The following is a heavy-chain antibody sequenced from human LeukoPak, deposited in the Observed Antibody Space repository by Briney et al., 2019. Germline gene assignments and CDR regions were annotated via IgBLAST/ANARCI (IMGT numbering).Heavy chain of an antibody. Sequence: PGGSLGLSCAAAGFTFSSFAMSWVRQAPGKGLEWVSTLSGSGDSTYYADSVKGRFTISRDNSKNTLYLQMNSLRAEDTAVYYCAKDSRGVAAPDRWGQGTLVTVSS. D-gene: IGHD2-15*01. CDR1: GFTFSSFA. CDR3: AKDSRGVAAPDR. V-gene: IGHV3-23*01. CDR2: LSGSGDST. J-gene: IGHJ5*02.